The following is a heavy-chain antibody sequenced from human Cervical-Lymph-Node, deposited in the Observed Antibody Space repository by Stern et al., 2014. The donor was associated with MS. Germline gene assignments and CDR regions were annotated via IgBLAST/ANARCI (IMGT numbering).Heavy chain of an antibody. D-gene: IGHD3-22*01. CDR1: GFSLSTSGMR. CDR3: ARMGDSSGYGFDY. CDR2: IDWDDDK. J-gene: IGHJ4*02. V-gene: IGHV2-70*04. Sequence: QVTLKESGPALVKPTQTLTLTCTFSGFSLSTSGMRVSWIRQPPGKALEWLARIDWDDDKFYSTSLKTRLTISKVTSKIQVVLTMTNMDPVDTATYYCARMGDSSGYGFDYWGQGTLVTVS.